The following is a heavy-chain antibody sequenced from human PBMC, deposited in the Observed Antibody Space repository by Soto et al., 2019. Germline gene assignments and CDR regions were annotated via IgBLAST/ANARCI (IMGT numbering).Heavy chain of an antibody. CDR1: GFTFGTYD. Sequence: PGGSLRLSCAASGFTFGTYDMHWVRRATGKGLEWVSAIGTAGDTYYPDSVRGRFTISRENAKNSLYLQMNSLRAEDTAVYYCARSYSSSWYSLFSWETDLSYYYYVMDVWGQGTTVTVSS. CDR2: IGTAGDT. CDR3: ARSYSSSWYSLFSWETDLSYYYYVMDV. V-gene: IGHV3-13*01. D-gene: IGHD6-13*01. J-gene: IGHJ6*02.